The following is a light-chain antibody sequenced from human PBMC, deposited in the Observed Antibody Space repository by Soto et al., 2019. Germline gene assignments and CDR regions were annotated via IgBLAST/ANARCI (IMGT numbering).Light chain of an antibody. Sequence: EIVLTQSPGTLSLSPGERATLSCRASQSVSSSYLAWYQQKPGQAPRLLIYGASSRATGIPDRFSVSGSGTDFALTISRLGPEGVAVYYCQQYGCSLPWPFGQGTKVEIK. CDR1: QSVSSSY. CDR2: GAS. J-gene: IGKJ1*01. CDR3: QQYGCSLPWP. V-gene: IGKV3-20*01.